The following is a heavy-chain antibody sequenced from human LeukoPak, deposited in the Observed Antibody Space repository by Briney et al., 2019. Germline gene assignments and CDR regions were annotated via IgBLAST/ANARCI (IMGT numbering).Heavy chain of an antibody. J-gene: IGHJ4*02. V-gene: IGHV3-7*01. Sequence: GGSLRLSCAASGFTFSTYGMHWVRQAPGKGLEWVANIKQDGSEKYYVDSVKGRFTISRDNAKNSLYLQMNSLRAEDTAVYYCARGHYYYDMAWGQGTLVTVSS. CDR1: GFTFSTYG. D-gene: IGHD3-22*01. CDR2: IKQDGSEK. CDR3: ARGHYYYDMA.